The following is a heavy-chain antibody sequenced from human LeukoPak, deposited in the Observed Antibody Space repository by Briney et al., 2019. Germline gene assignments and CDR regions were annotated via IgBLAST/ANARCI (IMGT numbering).Heavy chain of an antibody. Sequence: GGSLRLSCVASGFTFSSYWMHWVRQDPRKGLVWVSRINGDGRNINYADSVRGRFTISRDNAKNTLYLQMNSLRAEDTAVYYCATLPTGPPYSSSWEFDYWGRGTLVTVSS. D-gene: IGHD6-13*01. V-gene: IGHV3-74*01. CDR2: INGDGRNI. CDR1: GFTFSSYW. CDR3: ATLPTGPPYSSSWEFDY. J-gene: IGHJ2*01.